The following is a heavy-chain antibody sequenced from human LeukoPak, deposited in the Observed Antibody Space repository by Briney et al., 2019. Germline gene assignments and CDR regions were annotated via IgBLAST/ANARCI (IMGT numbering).Heavy chain of an antibody. Sequence: GGSLRLSCAASGFTFSSYSMNWVRQAPGKGLEWVSSISSSSSYIYYADSVKGRFTISRDNSRSTLYLQMNSLRPEDTAIYYCAREGYYGSGSPPSLYFDYWGQGTLVTVSS. CDR2: ISSSSSYI. CDR3: AREGYYGSGSPPSLYFDY. V-gene: IGHV3-21*01. J-gene: IGHJ4*02. CDR1: GFTFSSYS. D-gene: IGHD3-10*01.